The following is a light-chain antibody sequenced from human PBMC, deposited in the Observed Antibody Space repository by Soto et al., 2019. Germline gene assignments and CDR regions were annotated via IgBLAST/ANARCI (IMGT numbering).Light chain of an antibody. CDR2: GTS. J-gene: IGKJ1*01. CDR3: QQYDSTPPWT. Sequence: VVLTQSPGILYLSPGERATLSCRASQPVGRSYLAWYQQKPGQPPRLLIFGTSTRATGIPDRFSGGGSGTEFTLTISRLDPEDFAVYYGQQYDSTPPWTFGQGTRVEVK. V-gene: IGKV3-20*01. CDR1: QPVGRSY.